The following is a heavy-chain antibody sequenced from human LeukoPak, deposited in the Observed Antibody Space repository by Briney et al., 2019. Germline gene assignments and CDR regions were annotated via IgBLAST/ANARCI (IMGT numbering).Heavy chain of an antibody. Sequence: TSETLSLTCAVYGGSFSGYYWGWSRQPPGRGLEWIGEINHSGSTNYNASLKSRVTIAVDTSKNLFCLKLSSVTAADTAVYYCARGGEESDYYYYYMDVWGKGTTVTVSS. CDR1: GGSFSGYY. CDR2: INHSGST. D-gene: IGHD1-26*01. J-gene: IGHJ6*03. CDR3: ARGGEESDYYYYYMDV. V-gene: IGHV4-34*01.